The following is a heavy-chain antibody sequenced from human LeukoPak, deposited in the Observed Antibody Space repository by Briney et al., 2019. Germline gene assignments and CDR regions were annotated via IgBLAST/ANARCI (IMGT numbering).Heavy chain of an antibody. D-gene: IGHD6-13*01. CDR1: GYTFTSYD. V-gene: IGHV1-8*01. CDR2: MNPNSGAT. J-gene: IGHJ4*02. CDR3: ARSPDSYYGPAGNDY. Sequence: ASVKVSCKASGYTFTSYDFNWLRQATGQGPEWMGWMNPNSGATGYAQKFQGRVTMTRSASINTAYMELTNLRSEDTAVYYCARSPDSYYGPAGNDYWGQGTLVTVSS.